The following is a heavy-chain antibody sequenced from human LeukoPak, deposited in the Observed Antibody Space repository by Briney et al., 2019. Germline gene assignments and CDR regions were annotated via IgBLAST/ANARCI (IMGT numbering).Heavy chain of an antibody. D-gene: IGHD3-9*01. V-gene: IGHV4-34*01. CDR3: ARAQQVLRYFYY. CDR1: GGSFSGYY. J-gene: IGHJ4*02. Sequence: SETLSLTCAVYGGSFSGYYWSWIRQPPGKGLEWIGEINHSGSTNYNPSLKSRVTISVDTSKSQFSLKLSSVTAADTAVYYCARAQQVLRYFYYWGQGTLVTVSS. CDR2: INHSGST.